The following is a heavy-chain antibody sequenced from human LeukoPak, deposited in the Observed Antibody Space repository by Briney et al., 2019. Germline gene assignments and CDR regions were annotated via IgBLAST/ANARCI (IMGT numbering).Heavy chain of an antibody. CDR2: IYYSGST. CDR1: GGSISSYY. Sequence: PSETLSLTCTVSGGSISSYYWSWIRQPPGKGLEWIGYIYYSGSTNYNPSLKSRVTISVDTSKNQFSLKLSSVTAADTAVYYCARQRRYSGSHWGYYYYGMDVWGQGTTVTVSS. V-gene: IGHV4-59*08. J-gene: IGHJ6*02. CDR3: ARQRRYSGSHWGYYYYGMDV. D-gene: IGHD1-26*01.